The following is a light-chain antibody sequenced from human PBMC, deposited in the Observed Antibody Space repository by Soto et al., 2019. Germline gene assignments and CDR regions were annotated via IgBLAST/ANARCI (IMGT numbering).Light chain of an antibody. CDR1: QSVSSS. CDR3: QQRTNWRIT. CDR2: DTS. Sequence: EIVLTQSPATLSLSPLEVDTLSFRASQSVSSSLAWYQQKPGQAPRLLIYDTSNRATDIPPRFSGSGSGTDFTLTISSLEPQDFAVYYCQQRTNWRITFGQGTRLEIK. V-gene: IGKV3-11*01. J-gene: IGKJ5*01.